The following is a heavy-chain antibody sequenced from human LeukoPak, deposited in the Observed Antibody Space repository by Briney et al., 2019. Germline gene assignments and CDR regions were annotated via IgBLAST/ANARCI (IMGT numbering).Heavy chain of an antibody. D-gene: IGHD3-10*01. V-gene: IGHV3-53*01. CDR3: AXXSXSYXTXYYYMDV. CDR2: IYSGGST. Sequence: GGSLRLSCAASGFTVSSNYMSWVRQAPGKGLEWVSVIYSGGSTYYAASVKGRFTISRDNSKNTLYLQRNNLRAEDAAVDYCAXXSXSYXTXYYYMDVWGXGTTVTVSS. CDR1: GFTVSSNY. J-gene: IGHJ6*03.